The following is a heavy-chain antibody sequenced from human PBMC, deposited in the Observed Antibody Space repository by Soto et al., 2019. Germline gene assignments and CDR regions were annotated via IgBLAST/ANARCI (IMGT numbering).Heavy chain of an antibody. J-gene: IGHJ4*02. Sequence: QVQVVQSGPEVKKPGASVTVSCKASGYTFTSYFIHWVRQAPGQGLEWMAIINPDTGDTNFAQNCQGRVTVTRDTSTSTVNMDLSSLRSEDTAIYYCARGTATLFDYWGQGTLVTVSS. V-gene: IGHV1-46*01. CDR1: GYTFTSYF. CDR3: ARGTATLFDY. CDR2: INPDTGDT.